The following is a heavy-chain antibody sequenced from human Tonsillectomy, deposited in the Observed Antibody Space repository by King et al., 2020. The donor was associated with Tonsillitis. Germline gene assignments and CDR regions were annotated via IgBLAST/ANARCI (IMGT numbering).Heavy chain of an antibody. CDR1: GGSISSYY. CDR2: IYYSGST. J-gene: IGHJ5*02. V-gene: IGHV4-59*08. CDR3: ARHLWAMALFDP. Sequence: QVQLQESGPGLVKPSETLSVTCTVSGGSISSYYWSWIRQPPGKGLEWIGYIYYSGSTNYNPSLKSRVTISVDTSKNQFSLKLSSVTAADTAVYYCARHLWAMALFDPWGQGTLVTVSS. D-gene: IGHD5-18*01.